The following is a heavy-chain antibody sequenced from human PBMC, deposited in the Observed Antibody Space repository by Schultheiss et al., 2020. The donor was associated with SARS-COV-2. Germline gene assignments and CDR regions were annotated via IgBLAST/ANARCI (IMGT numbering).Heavy chain of an antibody. CDR3: AKPPQSTMIRGGGMDV. CDR1: GFTFSTYA. V-gene: IGHV3-23*01. CDR2: ISTTGGAT. Sequence: GGSLRLSCAASGFTFSTYAMNWARQAPGKGLEWVSVISTTGGATYYADSVKGRFTISRDNSKNTLYLQMNSLRAEDMAVYYCAKPPQSTMIRGGGMDVWGQGTTVTVSS. J-gene: IGHJ6*02. D-gene: IGHD3-10*01.